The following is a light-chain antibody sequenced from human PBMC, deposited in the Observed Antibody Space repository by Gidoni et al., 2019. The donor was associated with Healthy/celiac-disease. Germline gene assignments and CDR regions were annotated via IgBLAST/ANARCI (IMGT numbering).Light chain of an antibody. Sequence: DIQMIQSPSSLSASVGNRVTITCRASQSISSYLNWYQQKPGKAPKLLIYAASSLQSGVPSRFSGSGSGTDFPLTISSLQPEDFATYYCQQSYSTLTFGGGTKVEIK. CDR3: QQSYSTLT. V-gene: IGKV1-39*01. CDR2: AAS. J-gene: IGKJ4*01. CDR1: QSISSY.